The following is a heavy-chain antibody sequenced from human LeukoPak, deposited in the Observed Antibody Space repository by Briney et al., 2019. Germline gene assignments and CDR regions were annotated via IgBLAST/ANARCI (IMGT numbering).Heavy chain of an antibody. D-gene: IGHD3-10*02. Sequence: SETLSLTCAVYGGSFSGYYWSWIRQPPGKGLEWIGTIYYSGSTYYNPSLKSRVTISVDTSKNQFSLKLSSVTAADTSVYCCARQLFGELLLAHYFDYWGQGTLVTVSS. CDR3: ARQLFGELLLAHYFDY. CDR2: IYYSGST. V-gene: IGHV4-34*01. CDR1: GGSFSGYY. J-gene: IGHJ4*02.